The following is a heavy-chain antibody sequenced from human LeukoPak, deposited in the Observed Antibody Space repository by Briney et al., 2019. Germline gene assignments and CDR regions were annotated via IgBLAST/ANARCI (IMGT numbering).Heavy chain of an antibody. Sequence: ASVKVSCKASGYTFTGYYMHWVRQAPGQGLEWMGWINAGNGNTKYSQKFQGRVTITRDTSASTAYMELSSLRSEDTAVYYCARDRTNSSGYYLLWYWGQGTLVTVSS. V-gene: IGHV1-3*01. J-gene: IGHJ4*02. CDR2: INAGNGNT. D-gene: IGHD3-22*01. CDR1: GYTFTGYY. CDR3: ARDRTNSSGYYLLWY.